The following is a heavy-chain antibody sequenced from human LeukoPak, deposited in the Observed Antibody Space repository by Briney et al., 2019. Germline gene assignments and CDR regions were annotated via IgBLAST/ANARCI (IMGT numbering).Heavy chain of an antibody. V-gene: IGHV3-33*01. CDR3: ARTRYDSSGYYFDY. Sequence: PGGSLRLSCAASGFTFSSYGMHWVRQAPGKGLEWVAVIWYDGSNKYYADSVKGRFTISRDNSKNTPYLQMNSLRAADTAVYYCARTRYDSSGYYFDYWGQGTLVTVSS. CDR1: GFTFSSYG. J-gene: IGHJ4*02. CDR2: IWYDGSNK. D-gene: IGHD3-22*01.